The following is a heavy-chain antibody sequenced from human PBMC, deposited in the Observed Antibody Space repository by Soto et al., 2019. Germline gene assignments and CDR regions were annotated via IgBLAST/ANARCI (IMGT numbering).Heavy chain of an antibody. V-gene: IGHV1-18*01. J-gene: IGHJ5*02. D-gene: IGHD2-2*01. CDR2: ISAYNGNT. CDR3: ARGGDCISPSCATNWFDP. CDR1: GYTFTSYG. Sequence: QVQLVQSGAEVKKPGASVKVSCKASGYTFTSYGISWVRQAPGQGLEWMGWISAYNGNTNDAQKLQGRVTMTTDTSTRTAYVGLRSMRSDAWPVYYCARGGDCISPSCATNWFDPWGQGTLVTVSS.